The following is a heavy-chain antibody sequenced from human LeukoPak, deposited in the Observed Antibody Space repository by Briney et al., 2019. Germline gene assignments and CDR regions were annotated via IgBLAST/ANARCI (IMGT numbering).Heavy chain of an antibody. CDR2: IRQDGSDK. J-gene: IGHJ4*02. V-gene: IGHV3-7*01. CDR3: AREKGFGGSSFDY. CDR1: GFMFNNYW. Sequence: PGGSLRLSCVVSGFMFNNYWMSWVRQDPGKGLEWVATIRQDGSDKYFLDSVRGRFTISRDNAENSLYLQMNSLRAEDTAVYYCAREKGFGGSSFDYWGQGTLVTVSS. D-gene: IGHD3-10*01.